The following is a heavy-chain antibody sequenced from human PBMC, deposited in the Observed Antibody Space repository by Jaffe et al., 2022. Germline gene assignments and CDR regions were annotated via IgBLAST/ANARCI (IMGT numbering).Heavy chain of an antibody. V-gene: IGHV3-30*02. D-gene: IGHD6-13*01. J-gene: IGHJ4*02. CDR3: ANAEGGSWYQGGMGY. CDR1: GFTFSSYG. CDR2: IRYDGSNK. Sequence: QVQLVESGGGVVQPGGSLRLSCAASGFTFSSYGMHWVRQAPGKGLEWVAFIRYDGSNKYYADSVKGRFTISRDNSKNTLYLQMNSLRAEDTAVYYCANAEGGSWYQGGMGYWGQGTLVTVSS.